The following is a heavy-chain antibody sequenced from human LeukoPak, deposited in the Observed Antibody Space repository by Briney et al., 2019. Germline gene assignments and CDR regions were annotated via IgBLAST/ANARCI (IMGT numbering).Heavy chain of an antibody. D-gene: IGHD3-3*01. CDR1: GFTFSDYY. Sequence: GGSLRLSCAASGFTFSDYYMSWIRQAPGKGLEWVSYISSSGSTIYYADSVKGRFTISRDNAKNSLYLQMSSLRAEDTAVYYCVTEIAVFGVVIQSYYYGMDVWGQGTTVTVSS. CDR2: ISSSGSTI. J-gene: IGHJ6*02. CDR3: VTEIAVFGVVIQSYYYGMDV. V-gene: IGHV3-11*01.